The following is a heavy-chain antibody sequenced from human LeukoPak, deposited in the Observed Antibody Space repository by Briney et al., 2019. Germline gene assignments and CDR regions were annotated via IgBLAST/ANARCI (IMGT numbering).Heavy chain of an antibody. D-gene: IGHD3-10*01. CDR2: IYYSGST. V-gene: IGHV4-30-4*01. CDR3: ARVSGDSSGYDYGMDV. Sequence: PSETLSLTCTVSGGSISSGDYYWSWIRQPPGKGLEWIGYIYYSGSTYYNPSLKSRVTISVDTSKNQFSLKLSSVTAADTAVYYCARVSGDSSGYDYGMDVWGQGTTVTVSS. J-gene: IGHJ6*02. CDR1: GGSISSGDYY.